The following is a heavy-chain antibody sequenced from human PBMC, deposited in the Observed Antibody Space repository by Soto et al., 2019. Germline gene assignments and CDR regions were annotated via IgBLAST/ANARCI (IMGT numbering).Heavy chain of an antibody. D-gene: IGHD2-2*02. V-gene: IGHV3-74*01. J-gene: IGHJ6*02. CDR2: VNSDGSGT. CDR1: GFSFRSYW. Sequence: GGSLRLSCVASGFSFRSYWMHWVRQAPGKGLVWVSRVNSDGSGTSYADSVEGRLTISRDNAKNTLYLQMNSLRAEDTAVYYCTRANGPAAIGHFHYGMNVWGQGTTVTVSS. CDR3: TRANGPAAIGHFHYGMNV.